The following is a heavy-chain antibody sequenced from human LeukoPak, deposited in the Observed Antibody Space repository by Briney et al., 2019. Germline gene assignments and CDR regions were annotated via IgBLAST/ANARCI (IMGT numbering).Heavy chain of an antibody. Sequence: GGSLRLSCAASGFTFSSYAMSWVRQAPGKGLEWVSAISGSGGSTYYADSAKGRFTISRDNSKNTLYLQMNSLRAEDTAVYYCAKRADIVVVPAAIGDYWGQGTLVTVSS. CDR2: ISGSGGST. CDR1: GFTFSSYA. CDR3: AKRADIVVVPAAIGDY. J-gene: IGHJ4*02. D-gene: IGHD2-2*02. V-gene: IGHV3-23*01.